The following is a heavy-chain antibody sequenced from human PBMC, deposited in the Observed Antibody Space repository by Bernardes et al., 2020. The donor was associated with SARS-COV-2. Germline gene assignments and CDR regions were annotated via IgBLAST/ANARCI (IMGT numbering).Heavy chain of an antibody. CDR3: AKDIPSNYGGDDYYYYGMDV. V-gene: IGHV3-43*02. CDR2: ISGDGGST. Sequence: GGSLRLSCAASGFAFDDYAMHWVRQAPGKGLEWVSLISGDGGSTYYADSVKGRFTISRDNSKNSLYLQMNSLRTEDTALYYCAKDIPSNYGGDDYYYYGMDVWGQGTTVTVSS. J-gene: IGHJ6*02. CDR1: GFAFDDYA. D-gene: IGHD4-4*01.